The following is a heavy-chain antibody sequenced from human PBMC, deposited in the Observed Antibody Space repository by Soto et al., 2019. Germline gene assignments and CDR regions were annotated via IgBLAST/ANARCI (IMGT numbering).Heavy chain of an antibody. D-gene: IGHD6-6*01. V-gene: IGHV3-48*02. CDR1: GFTFSSYS. Sequence: PGGSLRLSCAASGFTFSSYSMNWVRQAPGKGLEWVSYISSSSSIYYADSVKGRFTISRDNAKNSLYLQMNSLRDEDTAVYYCAREYSSSSGKVFDYWGQGTLVTVSS. CDR3: AREYSSSSGKVFDY. J-gene: IGHJ4*02. CDR2: ISSSSSI.